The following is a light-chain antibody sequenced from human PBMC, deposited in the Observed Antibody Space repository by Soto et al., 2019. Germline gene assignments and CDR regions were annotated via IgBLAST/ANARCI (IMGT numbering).Light chain of an antibody. CDR1: QTVRNNY. Sequence: EVVLTQSPGTLSLSPGERATLSCRASQTVRNNYLAWYQQKPGQAPRLLIYDASSRATGIPDRFSGGGSGTDFTLTISRLEPEDFAVYYCHQYDSWTFGQGTKVDIK. V-gene: IGKV3-20*01. CDR3: HQYDSWT. CDR2: DAS. J-gene: IGKJ1*01.